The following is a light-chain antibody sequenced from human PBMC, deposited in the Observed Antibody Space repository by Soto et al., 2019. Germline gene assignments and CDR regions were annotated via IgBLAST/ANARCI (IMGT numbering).Light chain of an antibody. J-gene: IGLJ1*01. CDR3: CSYADSSTYV. CDR2: EDI. CDR1: SSDVGSYNL. V-gene: IGLV2-23*01. Sequence: QSALTQPASVSGSPGQSITISCTGNSSDVGSYNLVSWYQQHPGKAPKVMIYEDIKRPSGVSNRFSGSKSDNTASLTISGLQAEDEADYYCCSYADSSTYVFGTGTKLTVL.